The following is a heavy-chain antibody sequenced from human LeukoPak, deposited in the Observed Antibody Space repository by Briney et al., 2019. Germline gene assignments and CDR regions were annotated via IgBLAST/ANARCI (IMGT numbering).Heavy chain of an antibody. CDR2: ISSSSTYI. CDR1: GFSFSTYY. J-gene: IGHJ4*02. Sequence: PGGSLRLSCAASGFSFSTYYVNWVRQAPGKGLEWVSCISSSSTYIYYADSVRGRFAISRDNAKNSLYLQMNSLRADDTAVYYCVRENHGSFDYWGQGSLVTVSS. D-gene: IGHD1-14*01. V-gene: IGHV3-21*01. CDR3: VRENHGSFDY.